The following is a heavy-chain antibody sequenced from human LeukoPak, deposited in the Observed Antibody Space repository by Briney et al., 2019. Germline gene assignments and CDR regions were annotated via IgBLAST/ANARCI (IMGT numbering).Heavy chain of an antibody. J-gene: IGHJ4*02. CDR3: ARGAYGVRYFDWLFDY. D-gene: IGHD3-9*01. V-gene: IGHV3-33*01. CDR2: IWYDGSNK. CDR1: GFTFSNYG. Sequence: GRSLRLSCAASGFTFSNYGMHWVRQAPGKGLEWVAVIWYDGSNKYYADSVKGRFTISRDNSKNTLYLQMNSLRAEDTAVYYCARGAYGVRYFDWLFDYWGQGTLVTVSS.